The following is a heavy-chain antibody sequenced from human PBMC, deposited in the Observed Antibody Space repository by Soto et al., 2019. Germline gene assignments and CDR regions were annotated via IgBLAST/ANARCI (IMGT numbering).Heavy chain of an antibody. Sequence: PGGSLRLSCAASGFTFSSYGMHWVRQAPGKGLEWVAVTSYDGSNKYYADSVKGRFTISRDNAKNSLYLQMNSLRAEDTAVYYCARVVDYCDPYYYYGMDVWGQGTTVTVSS. D-gene: IGHD3-22*01. CDR2: TSYDGSNK. V-gene: IGHV3-30*03. CDR1: GFTFSSYG. CDR3: ARVVDYCDPYYYYGMDV. J-gene: IGHJ6*02.